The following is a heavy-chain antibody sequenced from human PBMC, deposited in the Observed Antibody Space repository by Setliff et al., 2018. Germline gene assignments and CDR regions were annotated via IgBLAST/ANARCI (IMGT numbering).Heavy chain of an antibody. CDR3: ARQPEGGYYDSSGYYGMAPYYFDY. Sequence: PSETLSLTCTVSGGSISSGSYYWSWIRQPPGKGLEWIGSIYHSGSTYYNPSLKSRVTISVDTSKNQFSLKLSSVTAADTAVYYCARQPEGGYYDSSGYYGMAPYYFDYWGQGTLVTVSS. CDR1: GGSISSGSYY. D-gene: IGHD3-22*01. J-gene: IGHJ4*02. V-gene: IGHV4-39*01. CDR2: IYHSGST.